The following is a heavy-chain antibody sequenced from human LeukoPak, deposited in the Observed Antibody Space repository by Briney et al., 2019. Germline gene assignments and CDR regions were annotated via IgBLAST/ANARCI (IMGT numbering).Heavy chain of an antibody. CDR1: GFTFSSYA. CDR3: ARLNWNSNYFDY. J-gene: IGHJ4*02. V-gene: IGHV3-30-3*01. Sequence: EGSLRLSCAASGFTFSSYAMHWVRQAPGKGLEWVAVISYDGSNKYYADSVKGRFTISRDNAKNSLYLQMNSLRAEDTAVYYCARLNWNSNYFDYWGQGTLVTVSS. D-gene: IGHD1-7*01. CDR2: ISYDGSNK.